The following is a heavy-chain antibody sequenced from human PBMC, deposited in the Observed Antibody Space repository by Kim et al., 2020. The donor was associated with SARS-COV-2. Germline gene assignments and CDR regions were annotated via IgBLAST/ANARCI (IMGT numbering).Heavy chain of an antibody. CDR2: IYSGGST. J-gene: IGHJ2*01. Sequence: GGSLRLSCTASGFTVSSNYMSWVRQAPGKGLEWVSVIYSGGSTYYADSVKGRFTISRDNSKNTLYLQMNSLRAEDTAVYYCARDRTWGAAGFWYFDLWGRGTLVTVSS. CDR3: ARDRTWGAAGFWYFDL. CDR1: GFTVSSNY. D-gene: IGHD6-13*01. V-gene: IGHV3-53*01.